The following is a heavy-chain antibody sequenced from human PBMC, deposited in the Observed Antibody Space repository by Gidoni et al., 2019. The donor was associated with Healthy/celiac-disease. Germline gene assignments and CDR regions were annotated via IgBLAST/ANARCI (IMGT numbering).Heavy chain of an antibody. J-gene: IGHJ6*03. CDR1: GGSFSGYY. D-gene: IGHD3-3*01. Sequence: QVQLQQWGAGLLKPSETLSLTCDVYGGSFSGYYWSWIRQPPGKGLEWIGEINHSGSTNYNPSLKSRVTISVDTSKNQFSLKLSSVTAADTAVYYCARTFFYYYYYMDVWGKGTTVTVSS. V-gene: IGHV4-34*01. CDR3: ARTFFYYYYYMDV. CDR2: INHSGST.